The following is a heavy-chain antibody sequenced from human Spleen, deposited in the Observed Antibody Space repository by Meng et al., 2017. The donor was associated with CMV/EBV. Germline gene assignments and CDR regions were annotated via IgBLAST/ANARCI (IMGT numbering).Heavy chain of an antibody. D-gene: IGHD3-10*01. CDR3: VGHEGGPREGVRLV. Sequence: GGSLRLSCAASGIIFNTHGIHWLRQAPGKGLEWVAFMWLDGTERYNEKIVKGRFTGSRDKSKNTVFLQLSSLRVEDTAVYYCVGHEGGPREGVRLVWGQGTRV. V-gene: IGHV3-30*02. CDR2: MWLDGTER. J-gene: IGHJ4*02. CDR1: GIIFNTHG.